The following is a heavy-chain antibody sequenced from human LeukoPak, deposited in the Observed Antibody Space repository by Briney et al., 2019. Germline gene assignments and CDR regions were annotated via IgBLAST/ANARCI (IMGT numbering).Heavy chain of an antibody. CDR3: VLGLGADYGMDV. CDR1: GGTFSSYA. J-gene: IGHJ6*02. D-gene: IGHD3-16*01. Sequence: SAKVSCKASGGTFSSYAISWVRQAPGQGLEWMGGIIPIFGTANYAQKFQGRVTITADESTSTAYMELSSLRSEDTAVYYCVLGLGADYGMDVWGQGTTVTVSS. CDR2: IIPIFGTA. V-gene: IGHV1-69*13.